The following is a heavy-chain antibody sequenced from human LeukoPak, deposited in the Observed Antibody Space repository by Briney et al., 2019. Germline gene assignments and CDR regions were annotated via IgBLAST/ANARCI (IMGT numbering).Heavy chain of an antibody. CDR1: GYTFTGYS. J-gene: IGHJ4*02. CDR3: ARIKTYYDNSNWEAVDY. Sequence: ASVKVSCEASGYTFTGYSMHWVRQAPGQGLEWMGWINPNTGDTNYAQRFQGRVTMTRDTSISTAYMELTRLRSDDAAIYYCARIKTYYDNSNWEAVDYWGQGTLVTVSS. CDR2: INPNTGDT. V-gene: IGHV1-2*02. D-gene: IGHD3-22*01.